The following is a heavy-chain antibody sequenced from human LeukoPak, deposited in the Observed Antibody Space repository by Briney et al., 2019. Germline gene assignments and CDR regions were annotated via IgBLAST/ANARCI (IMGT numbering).Heavy chain of an antibody. CDR2: IYNNENT. J-gene: IGHJ3*02. Sequence: SETLSLTCTVSGGSISSYYWSWIRQPPGKGLEWIGYIYNNENTNNNPSLKSRVTMSIDTSQKQCSLKLTSVTAADTAVYYCARDWTNGPFGAFDIWGQGTVVTVSS. CDR3: ARDWTNGPFGAFDI. CDR1: GGSISSYY. V-gene: IGHV4-59*01. D-gene: IGHD3/OR15-3a*01.